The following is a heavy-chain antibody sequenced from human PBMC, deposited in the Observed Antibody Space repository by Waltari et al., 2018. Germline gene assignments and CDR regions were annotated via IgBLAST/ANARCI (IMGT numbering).Heavy chain of an antibody. V-gene: IGHV3-23*01. CDR3: AKEDDFGDPRIDF. CDR1: GMTFPDYG. Sequence: EVELLESGGGLVQPGGSLRLSYTTSGMTFPDYGMSWVRQPPGKCLEWVSGISASSRTFYAASVEGRATISRDNYKDMIFLEMNNLRPDDTAIYYCAKEDDFGDPRIDFWGQGTLVTVSS. D-gene: IGHD3-10*01. J-gene: IGHJ4*02. CDR2: ISASSRT.